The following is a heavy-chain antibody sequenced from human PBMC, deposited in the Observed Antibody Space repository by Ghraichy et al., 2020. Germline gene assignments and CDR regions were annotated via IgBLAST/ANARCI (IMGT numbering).Heavy chain of an antibody. D-gene: IGHD2-15*01. V-gene: IGHV4-39*01. CDR1: GGSISSSSYY. J-gene: IGHJ4*02. CDR2: IYYSGST. CDR3: ARHGSPGQGIGGY. Sequence: SETLSLTCTVSGGSISSSSYYWGWIRQPPGKGLEWIGSIYYSGSTYYNPSLKSRVTISVDTSKNQFSLKLSSVTAADTAVYYCARHGSPGQGIGGYWGQGTLVTVSS.